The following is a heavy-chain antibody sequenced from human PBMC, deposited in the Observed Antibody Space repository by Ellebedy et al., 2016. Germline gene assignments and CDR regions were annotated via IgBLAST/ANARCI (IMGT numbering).Heavy chain of an antibody. D-gene: IGHD3-10*01. Sequence: ASVKVSCXASGYTFTGYPIHWVRQVPGQRFEWMGWFDGGSGKTKYSEKFQGRVTITRDTSASRVYLDLSSLRPEDTAVYYCARGKGLQLWFIYCFDYWGQGTQVTVSS. V-gene: IGHV1-3*01. CDR1: GYTFTGYP. CDR3: ARGKGLQLWFIYCFDY. CDR2: FDGGSGKT. J-gene: IGHJ4*02.